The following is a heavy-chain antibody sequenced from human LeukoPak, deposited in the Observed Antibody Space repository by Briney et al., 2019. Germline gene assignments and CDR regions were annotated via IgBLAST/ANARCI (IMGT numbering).Heavy chain of an antibody. CDR1: GYSFTSYW. Sequence: GEPLKISCKASGYSFTSYWIGWVRQLPGKGLEWMGIIYPGDSDTRYSPSFQGQVTISADKSISTAYLQWSSLKASDTAMYYCATRLGYSSGWYGYWGQGTLVTVSS. CDR2: IYPGDSDT. V-gene: IGHV5-51*01. D-gene: IGHD6-19*01. CDR3: ATRLGYSSGWYGY. J-gene: IGHJ1*01.